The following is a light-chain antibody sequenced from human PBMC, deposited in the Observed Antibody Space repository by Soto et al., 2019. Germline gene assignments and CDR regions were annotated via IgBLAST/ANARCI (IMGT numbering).Light chain of an antibody. CDR2: GAS. CDR1: QSVSSN. CDR3: QQYNNWPSIT. V-gene: IGKV3-15*01. J-gene: IGKJ5*01. Sequence: ITPSPTTLSVSPGERATLSCRASQSVSSNLAWYQQKPGQAPRLLIYGASTRATGIPARFSGSGSGTEFTLTISSLQSEDFAVYYCQQYNNWPSITFGQGTRLEIK.